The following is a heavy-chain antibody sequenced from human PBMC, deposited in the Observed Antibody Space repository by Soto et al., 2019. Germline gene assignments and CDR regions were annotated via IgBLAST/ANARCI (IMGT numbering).Heavy chain of an antibody. V-gene: IGHV1-69*13. D-gene: IGHD2-2*01. CDR2: IIPIFHTA. CDR1: GDTFNSYA. Sequence: GASVKVSCKASGDTFNSYASSWGRGAPGQGLEWMGGIIPIFHTANYAQKFQARVTMTADESARTAYRELSGLRSEDTAVYYCARVGYCNTTSCLFYYYHHGMDVRGQGTTVTVPS. J-gene: IGHJ6*02. CDR3: ARVGYCNTTSCLFYYYHHGMDV.